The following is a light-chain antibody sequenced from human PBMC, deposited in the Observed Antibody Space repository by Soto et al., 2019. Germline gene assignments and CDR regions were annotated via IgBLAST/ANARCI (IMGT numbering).Light chain of an antibody. J-gene: IGLJ1*01. V-gene: IGLV1-40*01. CDR2: DNS. CDR3: QSYDSRLSGFV. CDR1: SSNIGAGYD. Sequence: QSVLTQPPSVSGAPGQRVTISCTGSSSNIGAGYDVHWYQQLPGTAPKLLIYDNSNRPSGVPDRFSGSKSGTSASLGITGLQAEDEADYYCQSYDSRLSGFVFGTGTKVTVL.